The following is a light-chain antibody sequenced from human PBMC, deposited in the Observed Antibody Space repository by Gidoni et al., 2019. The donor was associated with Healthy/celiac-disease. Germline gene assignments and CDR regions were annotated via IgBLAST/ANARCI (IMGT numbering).Light chain of an antibody. V-gene: IGKV3-20*01. J-gene: IGKJ2*01. CDR2: GAS. CDR3: QQYGSSPLYT. CDR1: QSFSSSY. Sequence: EIVLTQSPRTLSLSPGERATLSCRASQSFSSSYLAGYQQKPGQAPRLLIYGASSRATGIPDRFRGSGSGTDFTLTISRLEPEDFAVYYCQQYGSSPLYTFGQGTKLEIK.